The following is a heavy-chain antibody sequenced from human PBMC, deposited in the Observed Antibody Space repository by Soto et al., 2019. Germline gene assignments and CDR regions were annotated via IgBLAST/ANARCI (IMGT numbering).Heavy chain of an antibody. CDR2: IYYSGST. Sequence: LSLTGTVSGGSINSGDYYWSWIRQPPGKGLEWIGYIYYSGSTYYNPSLKSRVTISVDTSKNQFSLKLSSVTAADTAVYYCARASGYCSGGSCYSPSSGMDVWGQGTTVTVSS. CDR3: ARASGYCSGGSCYSPSSGMDV. V-gene: IGHV4-30-4*01. J-gene: IGHJ6*02. D-gene: IGHD2-15*01. CDR1: GGSINSGDYY.